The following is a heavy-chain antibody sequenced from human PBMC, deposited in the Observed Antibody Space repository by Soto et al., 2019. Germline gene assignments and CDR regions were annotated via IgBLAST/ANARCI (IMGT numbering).Heavy chain of an antibody. V-gene: IGHV1-18*04. CDR2: ISGYNGNT. CDR1: DYTFSDYG. J-gene: IGHJ4*01. Sequence: GPGVKKPGASVRVSCKTFDYTFSDYGITWVRQAPGEGLEWMAWISGYNGNTNYAQKFQGRVTMTTDRPTSTAFMELRGLRYDDTAVYYCARARGIAVADDYWGQRTMVTVSS. D-gene: IGHD6-19*01. CDR3: ARARGIAVADDY.